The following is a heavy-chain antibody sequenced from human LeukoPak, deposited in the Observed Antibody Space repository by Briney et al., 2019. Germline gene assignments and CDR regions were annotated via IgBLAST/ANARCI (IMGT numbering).Heavy chain of an antibody. Sequence: GGSLRLSCAASGFTFSSYGMHWVRQAPGKGLEWVAVIWYDGSNKYYADSVKGRFTISRDNSKNTLYLQMNSLRAEDTAVYYCAKDPRYYYDSSGCYYVDSFDYWGQGTLVTVSS. CDR3: AKDPRYYYDSSGCYYVDSFDY. D-gene: IGHD3-22*01. CDR2: IWYDGSNK. J-gene: IGHJ4*02. CDR1: GFTFSSYG. V-gene: IGHV3-30*02.